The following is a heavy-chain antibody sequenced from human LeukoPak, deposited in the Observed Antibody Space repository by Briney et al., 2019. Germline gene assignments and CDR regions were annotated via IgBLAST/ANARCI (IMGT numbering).Heavy chain of an antibody. Sequence: GGSLRLSCAASGSTFTNFAMNWVRQAPGKGLEWVSAISGRAGSTYYADSVKGRFTISRDNSKDTVYLQMNSLRAEDTAIYYCARPTTVTTEAFGYWGQGTLVTVSS. CDR1: GSTFTNFA. J-gene: IGHJ4*02. V-gene: IGHV3-23*01. D-gene: IGHD4-11*01. CDR2: ISGRAGST. CDR3: ARPTTVTTEAFGY.